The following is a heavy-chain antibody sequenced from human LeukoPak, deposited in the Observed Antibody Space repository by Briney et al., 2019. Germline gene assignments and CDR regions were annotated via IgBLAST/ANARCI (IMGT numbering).Heavy chain of an antibody. J-gene: IGHJ4*02. D-gene: IGHD3-16*02. CDR2: ISAYNGNT. CDR1: GYTFTSYG. CDR3: ARVPKSVWGSYRYGVSPDYFDY. V-gene: IGHV1-18*01. Sequence: GASVKVSCKASGYTFTSYGISWVRQAPGQGLEWMGWISAYNGNTNYAQKLQGRVTMTTDTSTSTAYMELRSLRSDDTAVYYCARVPKSVWGSYRYGVSPDYFDYWGQGTLVTVSS.